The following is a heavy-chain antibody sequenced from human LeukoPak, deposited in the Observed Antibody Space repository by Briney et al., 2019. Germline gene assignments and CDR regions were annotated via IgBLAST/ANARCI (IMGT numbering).Heavy chain of an antibody. CDR2: INHSGST. D-gene: IGHD6-13*01. CDR3: ARSGSSSWYSH. Sequence: PSETLSLTCADYGGSFSGYYWSWIRQPPGKGLEWIGEINHSGSTNYNPSLKSRVTISVDTSKNQFSLKLSSVTAADTAVYYCARSGSSSWYSHWGQGTLVTVSS. V-gene: IGHV4-34*01. J-gene: IGHJ4*02. CDR1: GGSFSGYY.